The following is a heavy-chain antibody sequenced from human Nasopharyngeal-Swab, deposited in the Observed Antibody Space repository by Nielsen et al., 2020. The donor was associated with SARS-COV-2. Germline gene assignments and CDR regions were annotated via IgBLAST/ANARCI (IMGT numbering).Heavy chain of an antibody. CDR3: ARGTAVAGILYYFDY. J-gene: IGHJ4*02. D-gene: IGHD6-19*01. Sequence: GGSLRLSCAASGFTFSSYDMHWVRQATGTGLECVSAIGTAGDSYYPRSVKGRFTISREHAKNSLYLQMNSLRAVDTSVYYCARGTAVAGILYYFDYWGQGTLVTVSS. V-gene: IGHV3-13*01. CDR2: IGTAGDS. CDR1: GFTFSSYD.